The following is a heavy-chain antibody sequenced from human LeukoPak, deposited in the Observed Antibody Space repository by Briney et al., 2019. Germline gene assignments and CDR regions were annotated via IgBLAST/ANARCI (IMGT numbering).Heavy chain of an antibody. J-gene: IGHJ4*02. CDR3: ARVGSSWDFDY. Sequence: ETLSLTCTVSGGSISSYYWSWIRQPPGKGLEWIGYIYYSGSTSYNPSLKSRVTISVDTSKNQFSLKLSSATAADTAVYYCARVGSSWDFDYWGQGTLVTVSS. D-gene: IGHD6-13*01. V-gene: IGHV4-59*01. CDR2: IYYSGST. CDR1: GGSISSYY.